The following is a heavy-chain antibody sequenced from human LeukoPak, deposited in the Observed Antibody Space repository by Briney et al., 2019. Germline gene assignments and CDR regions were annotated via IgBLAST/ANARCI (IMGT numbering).Heavy chain of an antibody. CDR3: ARDLAGDYGDY. Sequence: ASVKVSCKASGYTFTNYGFTWVRQAPGQGLEWMGWISAYNGNTNYEQKFQGRVTMTTDTSTSTAYMELRSLRSDDTAVYYCARDLAGDYGDYWGQGTLVTVSS. D-gene: IGHD3-10*01. V-gene: IGHV1-18*01. J-gene: IGHJ4*02. CDR1: GYTFTNYG. CDR2: ISAYNGNT.